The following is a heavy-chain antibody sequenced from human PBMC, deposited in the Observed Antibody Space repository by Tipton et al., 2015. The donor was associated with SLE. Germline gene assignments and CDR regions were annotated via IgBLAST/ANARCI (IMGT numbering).Heavy chain of an antibody. CDR2: ISYDGSNK. Sequence: SLRLSCAASGFTFSSYAMHWVRQAPGKGLEWVAVISYDGSNKYSADSVKGRFTISRDNSKNTLYLQMNSLRAEDTAVYYCARDFNSYGYYYFDYWGQGTLVTVSS. J-gene: IGHJ4*02. D-gene: IGHD5-18*01. V-gene: IGHV3-30*04. CDR3: ARDFNSYGYYYFDY. CDR1: GFTFSSYA.